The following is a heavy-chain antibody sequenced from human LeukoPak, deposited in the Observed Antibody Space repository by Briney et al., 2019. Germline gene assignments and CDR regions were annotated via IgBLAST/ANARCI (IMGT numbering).Heavy chain of an antibody. CDR3: ARAYYYDSSGYYTLGMDY. Sequence: SETLSLTCTVSGDSISSYYWSWTRQPPGKGLEWIGYIYYSGSTNYNPSLKSRVTISGDTSKNQFSLKLSSVTAADTAVYYCARAYYYDSSGYYTLGMDYWGQGTLVTVSS. CDR1: GDSISSYY. CDR2: IYYSGST. D-gene: IGHD3-22*01. V-gene: IGHV4-59*08. J-gene: IGHJ4*02.